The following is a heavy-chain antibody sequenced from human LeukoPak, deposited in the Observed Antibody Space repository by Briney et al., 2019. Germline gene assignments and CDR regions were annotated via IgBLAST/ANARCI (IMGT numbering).Heavy chain of an antibody. CDR1: GFTFSSYS. D-gene: IGHD6-13*01. J-gene: IGHJ5*02. Sequence: PGGSLRLSCAASGFTFSSYSMNWVRQAPGKGLEWVSSISSSSSYIYYADSVKGRFTISRDNAKNSLYLQMNSLRAEDTAVYYCARDKSAAAAGVFFDPWGQGTLVTVSS. V-gene: IGHV3-21*01. CDR2: ISSSSSYI. CDR3: ARDKSAAAAGVFFDP.